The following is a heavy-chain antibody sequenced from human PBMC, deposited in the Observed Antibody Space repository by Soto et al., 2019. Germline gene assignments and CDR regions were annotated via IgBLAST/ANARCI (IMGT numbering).Heavy chain of an antibody. V-gene: IGHV3-64*01. CDR2: ISANGDTT. Sequence: EVQLVESGGGLVQPGGSLRLSCAASGFTFSNFAMHWLRQAPGKGLECVSVISANGDTTYYANSVKDRFTSSRDDSKNTLYLQMGSLRADDMAVYYGARAWQADVWGQGTTVVVSS. CDR3: ARAWQADV. CDR1: GFTFSNFA. J-gene: IGHJ6*02.